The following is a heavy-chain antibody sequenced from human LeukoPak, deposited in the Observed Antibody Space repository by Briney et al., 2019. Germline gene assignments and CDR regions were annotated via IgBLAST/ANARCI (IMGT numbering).Heavy chain of an antibody. Sequence: GSLRLSCLTSGFTLSTNAMSWVRQAPGKGLEWISGISGSGASTYYADSVKGRFTISRDDSRNTLYLQMNSLRGDDTAVYYCAKGSGSVVVPAALIDYWGQGALVTVSS. V-gene: IGHV3-23*01. CDR3: AKGSGSVVVPAALIDY. CDR1: GFTLSTNA. J-gene: IGHJ4*02. CDR2: ISGSGAST. D-gene: IGHD2-2*01.